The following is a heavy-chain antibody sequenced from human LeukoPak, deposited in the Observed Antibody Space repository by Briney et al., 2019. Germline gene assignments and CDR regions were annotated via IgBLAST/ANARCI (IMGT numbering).Heavy chain of an antibody. J-gene: IGHJ6*03. CDR3: ARGRGNVAAGTPYYMDV. CDR2: IKQDGSEK. D-gene: IGHD2-15*01. Sequence: PGGSLRLSCAASGFTFSSYWMSWVRQAPGKGLEWVANIKQDGSEKYYVDSVKGRFTISRDNARNSLFLQMNSLRAEDTAVYYCARGRGNVAAGTPYYMDVWGEGTTVTISS. CDR1: GFTFSSYW. V-gene: IGHV3-7*01.